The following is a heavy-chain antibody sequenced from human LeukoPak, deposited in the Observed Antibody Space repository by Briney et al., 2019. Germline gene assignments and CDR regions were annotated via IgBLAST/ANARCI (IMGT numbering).Heavy chain of an antibody. Sequence: GGSLRLSCAASGFSVSSNYMSWVRQAPGKGLEWVSVIYIDENDANTYYAASVKGRFTISRDNSKNILYLQMNNLRAEDTAVYYYARAPPGSSGGYFDYWGQGTLVTVSS. V-gene: IGHV3-53*01. CDR1: GFSVSSNY. J-gene: IGHJ4*02. D-gene: IGHD2-8*02. CDR2: IYIDENDANT. CDR3: ARAPPGSSGGYFDY.